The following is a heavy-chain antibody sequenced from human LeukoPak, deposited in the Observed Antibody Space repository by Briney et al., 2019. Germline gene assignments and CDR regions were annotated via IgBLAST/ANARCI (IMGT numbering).Heavy chain of an antibody. V-gene: IGHV3-7*05. CDR3: ARVKDGSDQYFQH. D-gene: IGHD1-26*01. CDR1: GCSFSSYW. J-gene: IGHJ1*01. Sequence: GGSLRLSCAASGCSFSSYWKNWVRQAPGKGLEWVANIKQDGREKYYVDSVKGRFTISRDNAKMSVYLQMNSLRAENTAVYYCARVKDGSDQYFQHWGQGTLVTVSS. CDR2: IKQDGREK.